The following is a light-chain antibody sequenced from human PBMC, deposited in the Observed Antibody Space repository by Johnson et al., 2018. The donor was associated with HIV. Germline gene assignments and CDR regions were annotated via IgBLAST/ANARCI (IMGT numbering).Light chain of an antibody. J-gene: IGLJ1*01. CDR1: SSNIGNNY. Sequence: HSVLTQPPSVSAAPGQKVTISCSGSSSNIGNNYVSWYQQLPGTAPKLLIYENNKRHSGIPDCFSGSKSVTSATLGIAGLQTGDEADYYGGTWDKSLNTGAVFGTGTKVTVL. CDR3: GTWDKSLNTGAV. V-gene: IGLV1-51*02. CDR2: ENN.